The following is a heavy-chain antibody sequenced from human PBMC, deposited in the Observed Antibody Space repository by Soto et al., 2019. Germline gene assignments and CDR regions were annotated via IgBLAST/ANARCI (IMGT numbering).Heavy chain of an antibody. CDR3: ARRMRGNQLLIYGGYGMDV. CDR1: GYSFTSYW. Sequence: GESLKISCKGSGYSFTSYWIGWVRQMPGKGLEWMGIIYPGDSDTRYSPSFQGQVTISADKSISTDYLQWSSLKASDTAMYYCARRMRGNQLLIYGGYGMDVWGQGTTVTVSS. CDR2: IYPGDSDT. V-gene: IGHV5-51*01. D-gene: IGHD2-2*01. J-gene: IGHJ6*02.